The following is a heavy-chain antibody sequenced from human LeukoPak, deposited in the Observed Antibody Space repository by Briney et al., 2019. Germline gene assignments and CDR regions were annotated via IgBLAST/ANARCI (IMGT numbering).Heavy chain of an antibody. CDR1: GASISLYY. CDR3: ARGTKTGNTGYDWSY. D-gene: IGHD5-12*01. Sequence: PSETLSLTCSVSGASISLYYWTWIRRPPGRGLEWIGYIYYTGSTTYNSSLKSRVTMSVDTATNQFTLELSSVTAADTAVYYCARGTKTGNTGYDWSYWGQGSLVTVSS. J-gene: IGHJ4*02. CDR2: IYYTGST. V-gene: IGHV4-59*01.